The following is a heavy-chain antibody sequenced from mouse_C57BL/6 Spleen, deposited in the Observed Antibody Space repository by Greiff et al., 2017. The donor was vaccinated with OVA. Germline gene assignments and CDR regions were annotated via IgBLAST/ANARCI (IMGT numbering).Heavy chain of an antibody. V-gene: IGHV1-4*01. Sequence: VQLKESGAELARPGASVKMSCKASGYTFTSYTMHWVKQRPGQGLEWIGYINPSSGYTKYNQKFKDKATLTADKSSSTAYMQLSSLTSEDSAVYYCARRSTYYGNAMDYWGQGTSVTVSS. CDR1: GYTFTSYT. CDR2: INPSSGYT. J-gene: IGHJ4*01. D-gene: IGHD2-10*01. CDR3: ARRSTYYGNAMDY.